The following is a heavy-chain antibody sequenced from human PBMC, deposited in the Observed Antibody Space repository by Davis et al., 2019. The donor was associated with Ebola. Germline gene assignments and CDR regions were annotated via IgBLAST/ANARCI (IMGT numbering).Heavy chain of an antibody. CDR3: ACYVLG. D-gene: IGHD2-8*01. J-gene: IGHJ4*02. CDR1: GFTFSSYG. CDR2: IKQDGSEK. Sequence: GESLKISCAASGFTFSSYGMHWVRQAPGKGLEWVANIKQDGSEKQYVDSVKGRFTISRDNAKNTLFLQMNSLRVEDTAVYYCACYVLGWGQGTLVTVSS. V-gene: IGHV3-7*01.